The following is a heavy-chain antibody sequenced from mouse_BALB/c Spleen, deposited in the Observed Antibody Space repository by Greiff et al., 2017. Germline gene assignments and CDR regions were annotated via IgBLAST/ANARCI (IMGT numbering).Heavy chain of an antibody. CDR2: INSNGGST. V-gene: IGHV5-6-2*01. CDR3: ARHRSSYPFDY. Sequence: EVQRVESGGGLVKLGGSLKLSCAASGFTFSSYYMSWVRQTPEKRLELVAAINSNGGSTYYPDTVKGRFTISRDNAKNTLYLQMSSLKSEDTALYYCARHRSSYPFDYWGQGTTLTVSS. J-gene: IGHJ2*01. D-gene: IGHD5-1*01. CDR1: GFTFSSYY.